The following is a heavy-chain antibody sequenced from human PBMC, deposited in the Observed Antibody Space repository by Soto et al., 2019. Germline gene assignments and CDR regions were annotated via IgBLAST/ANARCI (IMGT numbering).Heavy chain of an antibody. Sequence: EVQLVESGGGLVQPGGSLRLSCAASGFTVSSNYMSWVRQAPGKGLEWVSVIYSGGSTYYADSVKGRFTISRHNSKNTLDLQMNRLRAEDTAVYYCARGRDCGGDCPNWFDPWGQGTLVTVSS. V-gene: IGHV3-53*04. CDR1: GFTVSSNY. CDR2: IYSGGST. J-gene: IGHJ5*02. CDR3: ARGRDCGGDCPNWFDP. D-gene: IGHD2-21*02.